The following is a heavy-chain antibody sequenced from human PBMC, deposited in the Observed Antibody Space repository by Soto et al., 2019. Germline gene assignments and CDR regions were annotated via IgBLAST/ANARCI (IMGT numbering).Heavy chain of an antibody. D-gene: IGHD2-2*02. CDR3: ARNKVVPAAINYYYYMDV. J-gene: IGHJ6*03. Sequence: QVQLVQSGAEVKKPGASVKVSCKASGYTFTSYAMHWVRQAPGQRLEWMGWINAGNGNTKYSQKFQGRVTITRDTSARKAYMELNSLKSEDTAVYYCARNKVVPAAINYYYYMDVWGKGTTVTVSS. CDR1: GYTFTSYA. V-gene: IGHV1-3*01. CDR2: INAGNGNT.